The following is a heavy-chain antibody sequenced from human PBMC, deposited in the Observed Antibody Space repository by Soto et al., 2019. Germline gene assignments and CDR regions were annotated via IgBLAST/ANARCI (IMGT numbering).Heavy chain of an antibody. V-gene: IGHV1-18*01. Sequence: QVQLVQSGAEVKKPGASVKVSCKASGYTFTSYVISWVRQAPGQGLEWMGWISAYNGNTNYAQKLQGRVTMTTDTSTSTGYMEMRGLRSDDTAVYYCASNREHLVLYGRDVWGQGTTVTVSS. D-gene: IGHD6-13*01. J-gene: IGHJ6*02. CDR2: ISAYNGNT. CDR1: GYTFTSYV. CDR3: ASNREHLVLYGRDV.